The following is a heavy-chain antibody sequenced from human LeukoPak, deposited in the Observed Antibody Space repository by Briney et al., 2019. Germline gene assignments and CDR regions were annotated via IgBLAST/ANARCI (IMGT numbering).Heavy chain of an antibody. CDR3: ARDPGRCSSTSCYPDY. J-gene: IGHJ4*02. D-gene: IGHD2-2*01. CDR2: ISSRSSYI. V-gene: IGHV3-21*01. CDR1: EFTFSSYT. Sequence: GGSLRLSCAASEFTFSSYTMNWVRQAPGKGLEWVPSISSRSSYIYYADSVKGRFTISRDNAKNSLYLQMNSLRAEDTAVYYCARDPGRCSSTSCYPDYWGQGTLVTVSS.